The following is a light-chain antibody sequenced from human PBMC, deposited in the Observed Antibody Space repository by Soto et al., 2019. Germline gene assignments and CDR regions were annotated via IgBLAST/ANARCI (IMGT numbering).Light chain of an antibody. CDR1: QSVSSSY. J-gene: IGKJ3*01. Sequence: EIVLTQSPGTLSLSPGERATLSCRASQSVSSSYLAWYQQKPGQAPRLLIYGASIRVTSIPDRFSGSGSGTDFTLTISSLEPEDCAVYYCQQYGSSPRTFGPGNQLDIK. CDR2: GAS. V-gene: IGKV3-20*01. CDR3: QQYGSSPRT.